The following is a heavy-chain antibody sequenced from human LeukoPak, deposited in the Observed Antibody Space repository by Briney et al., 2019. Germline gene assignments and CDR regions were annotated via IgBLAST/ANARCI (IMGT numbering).Heavy chain of an antibody. V-gene: IGHV1-2*02. J-gene: IGHJ4*02. CDR1: GYTFTRYY. Sequence: GASVKVSCKASGYTFTRYYMHWVRQAPGQGVEWMGWINPNSGGTNYAQKFQGRVTMTRDTSISTAYMELSRLRADDTAVYYCARVPEFATYCSGGSCYFSGFDYWGQGTLVTVSS. D-gene: IGHD2-15*01. CDR2: INPNSGGT. CDR3: ARVPEFATYCSGGSCYFSGFDY.